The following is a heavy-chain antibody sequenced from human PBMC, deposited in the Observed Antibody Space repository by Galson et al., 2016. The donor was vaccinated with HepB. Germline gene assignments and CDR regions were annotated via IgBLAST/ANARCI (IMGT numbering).Heavy chain of an antibody. CDR3: ARPRRRAADGSFAGFDY. J-gene: IGHJ4*02. D-gene: IGHD6-13*01. CDR2: IYHSGHT. CDR1: GDSISSSNYY. V-gene: IGHV4-39*01. Sequence: SETLSLTCTVSGDSISSSNYYWGWIRQPPGKGLEWIGNIYHSGHTHYNPSLKSRVTISVDTSKTQVSLMLSSVSAADTAVYFCARPRRRAADGSFAGFDYWGQGTLVTVSS.